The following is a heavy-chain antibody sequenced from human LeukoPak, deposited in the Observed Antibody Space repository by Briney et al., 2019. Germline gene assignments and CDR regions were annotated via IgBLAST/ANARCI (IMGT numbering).Heavy chain of an antibody. J-gene: IGHJ4*02. D-gene: IGHD3-16*01. Sequence: ASVKVSCKASGYTFTSYGISWVRQAPGQGLEWMGWISAYNGNTNYAQKLQGRVTMTTDTSTSTAYMELRSLRSDDTAVYYCASGDYVWGSYTYFAYWGQGTLVTVSS. CDR2: ISAYNGNT. CDR3: ASGDYVWGSYTYFAY. CDR1: GYTFTSYG. V-gene: IGHV1-18*01.